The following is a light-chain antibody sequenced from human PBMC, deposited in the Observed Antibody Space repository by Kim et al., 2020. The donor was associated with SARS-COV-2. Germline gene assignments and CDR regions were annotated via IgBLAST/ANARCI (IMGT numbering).Light chain of an antibody. CDR3: KTWDTGSWV. CDR2: VNSDGSH. Sequence: ASVKLTCTLSSGHSSYAIAWHQQHPEKGPRYLMKVNSDGSHRKGDGIPDRFSGSSSGAERYLTISSLQSEDEADYYCKTWDTGSWVFGGGTQLTVL. V-gene: IGLV4-69*01. CDR1: SGHSSYA. J-gene: IGLJ3*02.